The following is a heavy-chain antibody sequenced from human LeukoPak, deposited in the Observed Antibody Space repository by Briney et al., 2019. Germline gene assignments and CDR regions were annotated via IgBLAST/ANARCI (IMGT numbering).Heavy chain of an antibody. CDR2: IYYSGST. CDR1: GCSIISSSYY. J-gene: IGHJ4*02. Sequence: SKSLSLTCTVSGCSIISSSYYWGWIRQPPGKGLEWIGTIYYSGSTYYNPSLKSRVTISVDTSKSQLSLKLSSVTATDTAVYYCASPYDTGGYFDYWGQGRLVTVSS. V-gene: IGHV4-39*01. CDR3: ASPYDTGGYFDY. D-gene: IGHD3-22*01.